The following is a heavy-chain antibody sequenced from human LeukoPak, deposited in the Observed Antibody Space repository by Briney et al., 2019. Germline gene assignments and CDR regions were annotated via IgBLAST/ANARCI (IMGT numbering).Heavy chain of an antibody. D-gene: IGHD1-7*01. CDR3: ARGANWNYGFY. CDR2: IYYSGST. J-gene: IGHJ4*02. Sequence: PSETLSLTCTVSGGSISSYYWSWIRQPPGKGLEWIAYIYYSGSTNYNPSLKSRVTISADTSKNQLSLKLNSVTAADTAVYYCARGANWNYGFYWGQGTLVTVSS. CDR1: GGSISSYY. V-gene: IGHV4-59*12.